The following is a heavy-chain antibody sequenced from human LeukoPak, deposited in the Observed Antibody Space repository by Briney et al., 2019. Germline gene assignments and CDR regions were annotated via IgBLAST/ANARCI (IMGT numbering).Heavy chain of an antibody. V-gene: IGHV3-48*03. CDR2: ISSSGSTI. J-gene: IGHJ5*02. CDR3: AKISSRVGGYNWFDP. CDR1: GFTFSSYE. D-gene: IGHD2-15*01. Sequence: GGSLRLSCAASGFTFSSYEMNWVRQAPGKGLEWVSYISSSGSTIYYADSVKGRFTISRDNSKNTLYLQMNSLRAEDTAVYYCAKISSRVGGYNWFDPWGQGTLVTVSS.